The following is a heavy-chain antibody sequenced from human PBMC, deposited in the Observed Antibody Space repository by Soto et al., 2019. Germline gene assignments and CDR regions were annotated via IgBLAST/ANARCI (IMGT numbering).Heavy chain of an antibody. J-gene: IGHJ6*02. Sequence: QVQLVESGGGVVQPGRSLRLSCAASGFTFSSYAMHWVRQAPGKGLEWVAVISYDGSNKYYADSVKGRFTISRDNSKNTLYLQMNSLRAEDTAVYYCARVVWGAAARENYYYDGMDVWGQGTTVTVSS. V-gene: IGHV3-30-3*01. D-gene: IGHD6-6*01. CDR2: ISYDGSNK. CDR1: GFTFSSYA. CDR3: ARVVWGAAARENYYYDGMDV.